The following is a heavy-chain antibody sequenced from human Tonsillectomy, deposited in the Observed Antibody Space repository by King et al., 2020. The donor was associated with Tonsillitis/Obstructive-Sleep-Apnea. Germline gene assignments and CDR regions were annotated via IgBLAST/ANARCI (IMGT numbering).Heavy chain of an antibody. CDR1: RFTFSTYN. CDR2: ITTSGSTV. V-gene: IGHV3-48*02. CDR3: AISYGYTSGVDI. D-gene: IGHD6-19*01. J-gene: IGHJ4*02. Sequence: VQLVESGGGLAQPGGSLRLSCAASRFTFSTYNMNWVRQAPGKGLEWVSYITTSGSTVSYADSVKGRFTISRDNAKHSLYLQMNSLRDEDTALYFCAISYGYTSGVDIWGQGTQVTVSS.